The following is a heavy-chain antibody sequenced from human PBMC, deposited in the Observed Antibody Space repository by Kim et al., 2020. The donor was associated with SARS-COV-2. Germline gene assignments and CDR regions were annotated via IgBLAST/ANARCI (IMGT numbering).Heavy chain of an antibody. J-gene: IGHJ4*02. V-gene: IGHV3-33*08. Sequence: GGSLRLSCAASGFTFSSYGMHWVRQAPGKGLEWVAVIWYDGSNKYYADSVKGRFTISRDNSKYTLYLQMNSLRAEDTAVYYCAREPRAGDYLDYWGQGTLVTVSS. CDR1: GFTFSSYG. D-gene: IGHD4-17*01. CDR2: IWYDGSNK. CDR3: AREPRAGDYLDY.